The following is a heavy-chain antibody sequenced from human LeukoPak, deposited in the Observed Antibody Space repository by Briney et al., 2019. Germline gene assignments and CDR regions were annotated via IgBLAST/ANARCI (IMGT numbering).Heavy chain of an antibody. CDR3: ARILSAYDPFDP. Sequence: GGSLRLSCAASGFTLSSYWMSWVRQAPGKGLEWVAHIKQDVSEKYYADSVKGRFAISRDNANNSLYLQMNSLRAEDTAVYYCARILSAYDPFDPWGQGTLVTVSS. CDR2: IKQDVSEK. D-gene: IGHD5-12*01. J-gene: IGHJ5*02. CDR1: GFTLSSYW. V-gene: IGHV3-7*04.